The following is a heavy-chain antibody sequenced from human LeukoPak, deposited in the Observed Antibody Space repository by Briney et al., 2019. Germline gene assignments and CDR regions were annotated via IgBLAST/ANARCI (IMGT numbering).Heavy chain of an antibody. CDR2: TYYRSKWYN. J-gene: IGHJ4*02. V-gene: IGHV6-1*01. D-gene: IGHD3-16*01. CDR1: GDSVSSNSTT. CDR3: AREGSDGYLFDY. Sequence: QTLSLTCAISGDSVSSNSTTWDWIRQSPSRGLEWLGRTYYRSKWYNDYAVSVKSRVTINPDTSKNQFSLQLNSVTPEDTAVYYCAREGSDGYLFDYWGQGSLVIVSS.